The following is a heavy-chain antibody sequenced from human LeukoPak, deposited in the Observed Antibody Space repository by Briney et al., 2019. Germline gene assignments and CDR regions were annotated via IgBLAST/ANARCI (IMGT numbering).Heavy chain of an antibody. J-gene: IGHJ4*02. CDR2: IKQDGSEK. V-gene: IGHV3-7*01. CDR3: ARGRMDIVVVPAAISYYFDY. CDR1: GFTFSSYW. D-gene: IGHD2-2*02. Sequence: GGSLRLSCAASGFTFSSYWMSWVRQAPGKGLEWVANIKQDGSEKYYVDSVKGRFTISRDNAKNSLYLQMNSLRAEDTAVYYCARGRMDIVVVPAAISYYFDYWGQGTLVTVSS.